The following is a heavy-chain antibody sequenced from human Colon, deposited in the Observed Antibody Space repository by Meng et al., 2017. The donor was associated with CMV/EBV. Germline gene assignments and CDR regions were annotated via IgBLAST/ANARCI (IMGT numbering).Heavy chain of an antibody. CDR1: GFTFSNYW. Sequence: GESLKISCAASGFTSGFTFSNYWMSWVRQAPGKGLEWVANIKQDGSEKYYVDSVKGRFTISRDNAKNSLYLQMNSLRAEDTAVYYCARDRKRDAYYVFWSGFSVFDYWGQGTLVTVSS. V-gene: IGHV3-7*01. CDR2: IKQDGSEK. CDR3: ARDRKRDAYYVFWSGFSVFDY. D-gene: IGHD3-3*01. J-gene: IGHJ4*02.